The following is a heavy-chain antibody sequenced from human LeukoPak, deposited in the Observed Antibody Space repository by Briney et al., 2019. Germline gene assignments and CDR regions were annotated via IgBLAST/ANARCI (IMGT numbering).Heavy chain of an antibody. D-gene: IGHD2-2*01. J-gene: IGHJ4*02. CDR3: ARDGDHSCGDY. V-gene: IGHV3-7*01. Sequence: GGSLRLSCVVSGLAFSTNSMSWVRQAPGKGLEWVANIKGDGSKQYYVGSVRGRFTISRDNAKNSLYLQMYSLTAEDTAVYYCARDGDHSCGDYWGQGTLVTVSS. CDR2: IKGDGSKQ. CDR1: GLAFSTNS.